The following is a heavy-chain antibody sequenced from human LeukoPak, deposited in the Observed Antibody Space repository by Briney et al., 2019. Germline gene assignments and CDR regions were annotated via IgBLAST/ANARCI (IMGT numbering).Heavy chain of an antibody. D-gene: IGHD3-10*01. Sequence: GESLKISCKGSGYSFTSYWIGWVRQTPGKGLEWMGIIYPGDSDTRYSPSFQGQVTISADKSISTAYLQWSSLKASDTAMYYCARRILYYGSGSYFDYWAQGTLVTVSS. CDR3: ARRILYYGSGSYFDY. V-gene: IGHV5-51*01. CDR2: IYPGDSDT. J-gene: IGHJ4*02. CDR1: GYSFTSYW.